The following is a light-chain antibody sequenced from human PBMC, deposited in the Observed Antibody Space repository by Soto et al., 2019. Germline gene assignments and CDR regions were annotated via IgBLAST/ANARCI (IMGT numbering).Light chain of an antibody. V-gene: IGKV3-15*01. Sequence: EIVMTQSPATLSLSPGERATLSCRASQSVSTTYLAWYQQKPGQAPRLLIYGASTRATGIPARFSGSGSGTEVTLTISSLQSEDFAVYYCQQYNNWPPTWTFGQGTKVEIK. CDR2: GAS. CDR1: QSVSTTY. J-gene: IGKJ1*01. CDR3: QQYNNWPPTWT.